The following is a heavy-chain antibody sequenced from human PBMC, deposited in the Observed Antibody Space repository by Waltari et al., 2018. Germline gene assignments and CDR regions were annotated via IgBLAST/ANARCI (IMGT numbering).Heavy chain of an antibody. J-gene: IGHJ4*02. CDR3: ASDRYSSGFDY. CDR2: SIPIFGTA. Sequence: QVQLVQSGAEVKKPGSSVKVSCKASGGTFSSYAISWVRQAPGQGLEWMGGSIPIFGTANYARKFQGRVTITADESTSTAYMELSSLRSEDTAVYYCASDRYSSGFDYWGQGTLVTVSS. D-gene: IGHD6-19*01. V-gene: IGHV1-69*12. CDR1: GGTFSSYA.